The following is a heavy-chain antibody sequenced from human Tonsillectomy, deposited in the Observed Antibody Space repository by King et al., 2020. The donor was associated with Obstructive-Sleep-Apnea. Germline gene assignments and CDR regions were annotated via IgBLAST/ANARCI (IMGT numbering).Heavy chain of an antibody. CDR2: ITAGNGNT. CDR3: ATAIYWSDFFTASLDY. J-gene: IGHJ4*02. CDR1: GYTFPNYA. Sequence: QLVQSGAEVKKPGASVKLSCKTSGYTFPNYAIHWVRQAPGQRLEWMGWITAGNGNTKYSQTFQDRVTITRDTSASLTYMDLSSLRSEDTAVYYCATAIYWSDFFTASLDYWGQGTLVTVSS. V-gene: IGHV1-3*01. D-gene: IGHD3-3*01.